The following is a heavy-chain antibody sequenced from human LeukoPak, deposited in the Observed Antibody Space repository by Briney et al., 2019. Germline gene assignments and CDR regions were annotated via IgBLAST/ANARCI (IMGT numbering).Heavy chain of an antibody. J-gene: IGHJ6*03. CDR3: AREIRGYSGYDTPELDLYYYYYYMDV. Sequence: SETLSLTCTVSGGSISSSSYYWGWIRQPPGKGLEWIVSIYYSGSTYYNPSLKSRVTISVDTSKNQFSLKLSSVTAADTAVYYCAREIRGYSGYDTPELDLYYYYYYMDVWGKGTTVAVSS. CDR1: GGSISSSSYY. V-gene: IGHV4-39*07. D-gene: IGHD5-12*01. CDR2: IYYSGST.